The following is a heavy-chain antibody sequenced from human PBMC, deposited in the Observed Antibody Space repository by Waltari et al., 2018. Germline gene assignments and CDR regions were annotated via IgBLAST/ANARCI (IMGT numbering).Heavy chain of an antibody. CDR3: AKCSGGGIFGVVIRGDYYYMDV. CDR1: GFTFSSYA. Sequence: EVQLVESGGGLVQPGGSLRLSCAASGFTFSSYAMSWVRQAPGKGLEWVSAISGSGGSTYYADSVKGRFTISIDNSKNTLYLQMNSLRAEDTAVYYCAKCSGGGIFGVVIRGDYYYMDVWGKGTTVTVSS. D-gene: IGHD3-3*01. V-gene: IGHV3-23*04. CDR2: ISGSGGST. J-gene: IGHJ6*03.